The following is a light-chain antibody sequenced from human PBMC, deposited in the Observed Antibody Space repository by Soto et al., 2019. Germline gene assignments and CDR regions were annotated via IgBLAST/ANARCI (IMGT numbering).Light chain of an antibody. CDR3: QQYNNCSIT. Sequence: IVITQSPSTLSVSPGERATLSCRASQSVSSNLAWYQQKPGQAPRLLIYGASTRATGIPARLSGSGSGTEFTLTISSLQSEDFAVYYCQQYNNCSITFGQGTRLEIK. CDR1: QSVSSN. J-gene: IGKJ5*01. V-gene: IGKV3-15*01. CDR2: GAS.